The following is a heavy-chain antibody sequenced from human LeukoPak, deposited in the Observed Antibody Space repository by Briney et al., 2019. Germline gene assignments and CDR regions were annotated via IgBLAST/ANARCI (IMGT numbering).Heavy chain of an antibody. Sequence: ASVKVSCKASGYTFTSYYMHWVRQTPGQGLEWMGIINPSGGSTSYAQKFQGRVTMTRDTSTSTVYMELSSLRSEDTAVYYCARPASIAAAGKNFDYWGQGTLVTVSP. CDR2: INPSGGST. V-gene: IGHV1-46*01. CDR1: GYTFTSYY. CDR3: ARPASIAAAGKNFDY. J-gene: IGHJ4*02. D-gene: IGHD6-13*01.